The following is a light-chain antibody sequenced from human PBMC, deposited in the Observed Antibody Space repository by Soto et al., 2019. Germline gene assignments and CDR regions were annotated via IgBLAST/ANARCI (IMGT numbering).Light chain of an antibody. J-gene: IGKJ1*01. CDR3: QQSYSSPRT. CDR1: QNIATY. V-gene: IGKV1-39*01. CDR2: GAS. Sequence: DIQMTQSPSSLSASVGDSVTITCRASQNIATYLNWYRQSPGKAPNLLIYGASILQSGVPSRFSGGGSGTDFTLTINSLQPEDFATYYCQQSYSSPRTFGQGTKVDIK.